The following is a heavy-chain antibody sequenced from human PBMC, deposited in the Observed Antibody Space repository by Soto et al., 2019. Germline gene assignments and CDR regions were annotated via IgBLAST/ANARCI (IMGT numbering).Heavy chain of an antibody. D-gene: IGHD6-13*01. V-gene: IGHV4-39*01. CDR3: ASQQLVHYYYGMDV. CDR1: GGSISSSSYY. CDR2: IYYSGST. J-gene: IGHJ6*02. Sequence: QLQLQESGPGLVKPSETLSLTCTVSGGSISSSSYYWGWIRQPPGKGLEWIGSIYYSGSTYYNPSLKSRLTISVDTSKNQFSLKLSSVTAADTAVYYCASQQLVHYYYGMDVWGQGTTVTVSS.